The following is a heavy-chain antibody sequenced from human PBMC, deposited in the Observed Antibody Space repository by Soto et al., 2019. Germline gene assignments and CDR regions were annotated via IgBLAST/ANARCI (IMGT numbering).Heavy chain of an antibody. D-gene: IGHD3-22*01. V-gene: IGHV4-59*01. J-gene: IGHJ4*02. Sequence: PSETLSLTCTVSPDSITNNYYSWIRQPPGKGLEWIGYISSSGSTNYNPSLESRVSISIDTSKTQFSLKLSSVTEADTAVYYCARSISMIVGPHLFASWGRGMLVPGSS. CDR3: ARSISMIVGPHLFAS. CDR2: ISSSGST. CDR1: PDSITNNY.